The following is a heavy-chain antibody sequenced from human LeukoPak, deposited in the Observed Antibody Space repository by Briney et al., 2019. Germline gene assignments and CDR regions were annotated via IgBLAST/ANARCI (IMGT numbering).Heavy chain of an antibody. CDR3: AKAPVSQAAAPNNFDF. CDR2: ISGSGSST. J-gene: IGHJ4*02. Sequence: GGSLRLSCAASGFTFNNYAMGWVRQAPGKGLEWVSAISGSGSSTYYADSVKGRFTISRDNSKNTLYLQMNSLRAEDTAVYYCAKAPVSQAAAPNNFDFWGQGTLVTVSS. D-gene: IGHD6-13*01. V-gene: IGHV3-23*01. CDR1: GFTFNNYA.